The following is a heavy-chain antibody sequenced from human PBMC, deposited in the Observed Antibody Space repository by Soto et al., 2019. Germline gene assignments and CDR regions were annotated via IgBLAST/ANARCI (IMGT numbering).Heavy chain of an antibody. CDR1: GFTFSSYS. Sequence: PGGSLRLSGAASGFTFSSYSMNWVLQAPWKGREWVSYISSSSSTIYYADSVKGRFTISRDNAKNSLYLQMTSLRAEDTPVYYCAKDDGDWFGELIYYYYYGMDVWGQGTTVTVSS. CDR3: AKDDGDWFGELIYYYYYGMDV. J-gene: IGHJ6*02. V-gene: IGHV3-48*01. CDR2: ISSSSSTI. D-gene: IGHD3-10*01.